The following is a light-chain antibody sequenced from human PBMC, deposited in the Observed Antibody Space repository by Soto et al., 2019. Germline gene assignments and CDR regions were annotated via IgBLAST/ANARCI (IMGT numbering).Light chain of an antibody. V-gene: IGLV2-8*01. J-gene: IGLJ1*01. CDR3: SSYAGSAGV. CDR1: SSDVGGYNY. CDR2: EVS. Sequence: QSVLTQPPSASGSPGQSVTISCTGTSSDVGGYNYVSWYQQHPGKAPKLMIYEVSKRPSGVPDRSSGSKSGNTASLTVSGLQAEDEADYYCSSYAGSAGVFGTGTKVTVL.